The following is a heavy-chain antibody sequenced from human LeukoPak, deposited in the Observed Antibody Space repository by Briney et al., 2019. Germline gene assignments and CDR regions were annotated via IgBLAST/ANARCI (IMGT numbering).Heavy chain of an antibody. V-gene: IGHV4-59*11. CDR3: ARDQSIVGATLLFPFDY. CDR1: GDSISGHY. Sequence: SETLSLTCTVSGDSISGHYWNWIRQTPGKGLEWIGYIYYSGTTNYNPSLKSRVTISLDTSKNQFSLKLSSVTAADTAVYYCARDQSIVGATLLFPFDYWGQGTLVTVSS. D-gene: IGHD1-26*01. CDR2: IYYSGTT. J-gene: IGHJ4*02.